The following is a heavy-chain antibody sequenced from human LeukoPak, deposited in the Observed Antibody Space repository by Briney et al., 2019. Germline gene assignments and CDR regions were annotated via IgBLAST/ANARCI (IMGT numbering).Heavy chain of an antibody. V-gene: IGHV4-34*01. J-gene: IGHJ5*02. D-gene: IGHD1-7*01. CDR3: ARVNWNYGFDWFDP. Sequence: SETLSHTCAVYRGSFSGYYWSWIRQPPGKGLEWIGEINHSGSTNYNPSLKSRVTISVDTSKNQFSLKLSSVTAADTAVYYCARVNWNYGFDWFDPWGQGTLVTVSS. CDR2: INHSGST. CDR1: RGSFSGYY.